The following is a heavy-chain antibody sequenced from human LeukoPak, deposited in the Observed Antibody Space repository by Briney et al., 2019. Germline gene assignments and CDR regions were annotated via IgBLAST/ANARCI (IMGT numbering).Heavy chain of an antibody. D-gene: IGHD3-16*01. J-gene: IGHJ6*03. CDR2: IYYSGST. CDR1: GGSMNSGSYY. Sequence: ASETLSLTCTVSGGSMNSGSYYWSWIRQPPGKGLEWIGYIYYSGSTNYNPSLKSRVTISVDTSKNQFSLKLSSVTAADTAVYYCARETSQKGAHYMDVWGKGTTVTISS. V-gene: IGHV4-61*01. CDR3: ARETSQKGAHYMDV.